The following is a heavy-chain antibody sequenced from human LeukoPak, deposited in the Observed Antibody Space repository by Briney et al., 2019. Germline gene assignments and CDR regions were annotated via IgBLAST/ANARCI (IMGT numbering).Heavy chain of an antibody. J-gene: IGHJ3*02. V-gene: IGHV3-21*04. CDR2: ISSSSYI. D-gene: IGHD3-10*01. Sequence: GGSLRLSCAASGFTFSSYSMNWVRQAPGKGLEWVSSISSSSYIYYADSVKGRFTISRDNAKNSLYLQMNSLRAEDTAVYYCAKQRSWVRGVIIPDAFDIWGQGTMVTVSS. CDR1: GFTFSSYS. CDR3: AKQRSWVRGVIIPDAFDI.